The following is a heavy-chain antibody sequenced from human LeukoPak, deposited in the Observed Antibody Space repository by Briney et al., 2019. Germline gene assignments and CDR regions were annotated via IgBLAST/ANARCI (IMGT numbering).Heavy chain of an antibody. CDR1: GGSLSGYY. Sequence: SETLSLTCAVYGGSLSGYYWSWIRQPPGKGLEWIGEINHSGSTNYNPSLKSRVTISVDTSKNQFSLKLSSVTAADTAVYYCARLSNQLLYYYYGMDVWGQGTTVTVSS. V-gene: IGHV4-34*01. CDR3: ARLSNQLLYYYYGMDV. J-gene: IGHJ6*02. CDR2: INHSGST. D-gene: IGHD2-2*01.